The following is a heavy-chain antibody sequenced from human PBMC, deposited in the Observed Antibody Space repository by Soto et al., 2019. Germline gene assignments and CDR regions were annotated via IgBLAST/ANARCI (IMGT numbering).Heavy chain of an antibody. Sequence: QVQLVESGGGVVQPGRSLRLSCAASGFTFSSYAMHWVRQAPGKGLEWVAVISYDGSNKYYADSVKGRFTISRDNSKKTLYLQMNSLRAEDTAVYYCARDKGTGAARPVRSDGQTTYYYYGMDVWGQGTTVTVSS. CDR2: ISYDGSNK. J-gene: IGHJ6*02. V-gene: IGHV3-30-3*01. CDR3: ARDKGTGAARPVRSDGQTTYYYYGMDV. D-gene: IGHD6-6*01. CDR1: GFTFSSYA.